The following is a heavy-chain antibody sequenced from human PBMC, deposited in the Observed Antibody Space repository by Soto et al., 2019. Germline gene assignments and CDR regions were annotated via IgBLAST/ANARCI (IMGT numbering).Heavy chain of an antibody. V-gene: IGHV1-18*01. CDR2: ISTNNVNT. CDR3: ARRDYDSTGYVIHFDP. D-gene: IGHD3-22*01. Sequence: QIQLVQSGAEVKKPGASVKVSCKTSGYTFTSYGISWVRQAPGQGLEWMGWISTNNVNTNYAQKFKGRVTMTTDSSTNTANRELRSQTSGDAAMYYCARRDYDSTGYVIHFDPWGQGTLVTVSS. J-gene: IGHJ5*02. CDR1: GYTFTSYG.